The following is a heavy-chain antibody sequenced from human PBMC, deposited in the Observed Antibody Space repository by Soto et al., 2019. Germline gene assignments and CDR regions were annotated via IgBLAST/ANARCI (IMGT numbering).Heavy chain of an antibody. CDR2: IIPIFGTA. Sequence: SVKVSCKASGGTFSSYAISWVRQAPGQGLDWMGGIIPIFGTANYAQKFQGRVTITADESTSTAYMELSSLRSEDTAVYYCARGPYYYDSSGYRFYYFDYWGQGTLVTVSS. D-gene: IGHD3-22*01. CDR3: ARGPYYYDSSGYRFYYFDY. J-gene: IGHJ4*02. V-gene: IGHV1-69*13. CDR1: GGTFSSYA.